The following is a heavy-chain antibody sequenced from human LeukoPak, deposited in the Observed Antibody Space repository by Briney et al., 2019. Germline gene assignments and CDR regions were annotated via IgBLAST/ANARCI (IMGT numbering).Heavy chain of an antibody. D-gene: IGHD1-1*01. CDR2: VYHSGTT. V-gene: IGHV4-38-2*02. J-gene: IGHJ4*02. CDR1: GYSISTDYY. CDR3: TRELAGTTVED. Sequence: PSETLPLTCTVSGYSISTDYYWGWIRQTPGKGLEWIGSVYHSGTTYHNPSLKSRVTMSVDTSKNQFSLTLTSVTAADTALYYCTRELAGTTVEDWGQGTLVTVSS.